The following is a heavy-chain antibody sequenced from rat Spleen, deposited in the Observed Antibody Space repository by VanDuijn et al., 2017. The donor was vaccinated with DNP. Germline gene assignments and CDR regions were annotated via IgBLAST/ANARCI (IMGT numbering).Heavy chain of an antibody. J-gene: IGHJ1*01. V-gene: IGHV5S13*01. Sequence: EVQLVESGGGLVQPGRSLNLSCAASGFTFSDYDMAWVRQAPTKGLEWVASISPTGDSTYYQDSVKGRFTASRDDAKNILYLQMDSLRSEDTATYYCVTHYNYWFFDFWGPGTMVSVSS. CDR1: GFTFSDYD. CDR3: VTHYNYWFFDF. CDR2: ISPTGDST.